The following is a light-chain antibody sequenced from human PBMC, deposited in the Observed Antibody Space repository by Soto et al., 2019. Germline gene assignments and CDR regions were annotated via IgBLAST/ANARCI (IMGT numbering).Light chain of an antibody. CDR1: QSIGDS. J-gene: IGKJ1*01. CDR3: QQYGSSPRT. Sequence: DIQMTQSPSTLSASVGDRVTITCRASQSIGDSLAWYQQKPGKAPYLLISDVSSLERGVPSRFSGSGSVTDFTLTISRLEPEDFALYFCQQYGSSPRTFGQGTKVDIK. V-gene: IGKV1-5*01. CDR2: DVS.